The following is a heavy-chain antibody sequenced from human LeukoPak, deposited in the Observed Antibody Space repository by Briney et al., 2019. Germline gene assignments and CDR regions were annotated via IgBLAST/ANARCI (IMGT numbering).Heavy chain of an antibody. D-gene: IGHD6-6*01. V-gene: IGHV3-74*01. CDR1: GFTSSSYW. J-gene: IGHJ4*02. CDR2: ISGDGTAR. CDR3: ARGPNSNWSGLDF. Sequence: GGSLRLSCAASGFTSSSYWMHWVRQVPGKGLVWVSRISGDGTARNYADSVKGRFTISRDDAKNTVDLQMNSLRGEDTAVYYCARGPNSNWSGLDFWGQGTLLTVSS.